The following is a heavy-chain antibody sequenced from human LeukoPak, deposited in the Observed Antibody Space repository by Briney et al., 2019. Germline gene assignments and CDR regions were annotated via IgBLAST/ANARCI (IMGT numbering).Heavy chain of an antibody. J-gene: IGHJ5*02. Sequence: PGRSLRLSCAASGFTFSSYGMHWVRQAPGKGLEWVAVISYDGSNKYYADSVKGRFTISRDNSKNTLYLQMNSLRAEDTAVYYCAKDWGLSDTASAFDPWGQGTLVTVSS. V-gene: IGHV3-30*18. CDR3: AKDWGLSDTASAFDP. CDR2: ISYDGSNK. CDR1: GFTFSSYG. D-gene: IGHD5-18*01.